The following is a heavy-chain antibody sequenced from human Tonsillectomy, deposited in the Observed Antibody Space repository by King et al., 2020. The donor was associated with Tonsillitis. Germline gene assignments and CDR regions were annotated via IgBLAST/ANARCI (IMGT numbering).Heavy chain of an antibody. V-gene: IGHV4-38-2*02. Sequence: VQLQESGPGLVKPSETLSLSCAVSSYSLSNGYYWGWIRQPPGKGLEWIGSIYHSGSPYYKPSLKSRVTISVDTSKNQFSLNLSSVTAADTAVYYCARDRGIGYFDYWGQGTLVTVSS. CDR3: ARDRGIGYFDY. CDR1: SYSLSNGYY. D-gene: IGHD2-21*01. CDR2: IYHSGSP. J-gene: IGHJ4*02.